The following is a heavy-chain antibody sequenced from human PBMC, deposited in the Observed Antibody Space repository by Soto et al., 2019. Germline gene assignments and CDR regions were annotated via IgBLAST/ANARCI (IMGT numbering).Heavy chain of an antibody. CDR1: GGSLTSYY. D-gene: IGHD6-19*01. Sequence: PSXTLSLTCAVSGGSLTSYYWTWVRQPPGKGLEWIGYIYYSGSTNYNPSLKSRVTISVDTSKNQFSLKLSSVTAADTAVYYCATDSGSGWLVYWGQGTLVTVSS. V-gene: IGHV4-59*01. CDR2: IYYSGST. J-gene: IGHJ4*02. CDR3: ATDSGSGWLVY.